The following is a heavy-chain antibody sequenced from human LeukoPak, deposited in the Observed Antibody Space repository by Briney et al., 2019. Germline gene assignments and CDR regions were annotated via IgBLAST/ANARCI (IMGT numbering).Heavy chain of an antibody. D-gene: IGHD6-19*01. V-gene: IGHV3-23*01. CDR3: AKKSRSIAVAGTAWYFDL. Sequence: GGSLRLSCAASGFTFSSYAMSWVRQAPGKGLEWVSAISGSGGSTYYADSVKGRFTISRDNSKNTLYLQMNSLRAGDTAVYYCAKKSRSIAVAGTAWYFDLWGRGTLVTVSS. J-gene: IGHJ2*01. CDR2: ISGSGGST. CDR1: GFTFSSYA.